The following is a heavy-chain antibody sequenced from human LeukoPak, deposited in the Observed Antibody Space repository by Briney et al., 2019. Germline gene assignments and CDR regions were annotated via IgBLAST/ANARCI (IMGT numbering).Heavy chain of an antibody. CDR3: AKGGSSSWKSHFDY. V-gene: IGHV3-30*18. CDR1: GFTFSSYG. CDR2: ISYDGSNK. D-gene: IGHD6-13*01. Sequence: GGSLRLSCAASGFTFSSYGMHWVRQAPGKGLEGVAVISYDGSNKYYADSVKGRFTISRDNSKNTLYLQMNSLRAEDTALYYCAKGGSSSWKSHFDYWGQGTLVTVSS. J-gene: IGHJ4*02.